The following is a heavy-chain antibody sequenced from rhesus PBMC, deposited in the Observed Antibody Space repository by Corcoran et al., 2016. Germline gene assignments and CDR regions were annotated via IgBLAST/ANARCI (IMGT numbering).Heavy chain of an antibody. CDR2: TSGSSGRP. CDR3: ARGFPNYGNYAFDY. CDR1: GGSFSGYY. Sequence: QVQLQESGPGLVKPSETLSLTCAVSGGSFSGYYWGWIRQPPGKGLEWIGYTSGSSGRPDYNPSLKRRVTISTDTSKSPFSLKRSSVTAADTAVYYCARGFPNYGNYAFDYWGQGVLVTVSS. V-gene: IGHV4-165*01. D-gene: IGHD4-35*01. J-gene: IGHJ4*01.